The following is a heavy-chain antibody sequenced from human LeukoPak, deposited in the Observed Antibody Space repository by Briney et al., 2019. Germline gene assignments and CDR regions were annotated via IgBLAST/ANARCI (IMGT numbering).Heavy chain of an antibody. CDR1: GFTFSDYY. V-gene: IGHV3-11*01. Sequence: GGSLRLSCAASGFTFSDYYMSWIRQAPGKGLEWVSYISSSGSTIYYADSVKGRFTISRDNAKNSLYLQMNSLRAEDTAVYYCARFYGWQAVTNYYYYYMDVWGKGTTVTVSS. CDR3: ARFYGWQAVTNYYYYYMDV. J-gene: IGHJ6*03. CDR2: ISSSGSTI. D-gene: IGHD4-11*01.